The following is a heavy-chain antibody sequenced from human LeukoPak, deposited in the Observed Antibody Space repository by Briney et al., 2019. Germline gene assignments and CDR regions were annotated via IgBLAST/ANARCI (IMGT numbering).Heavy chain of an antibody. D-gene: IGHD5-18*01. CDR1: GGSISIYY. CDR2: IHYGGST. V-gene: IGHV4-59*01. Sequence: PSETLSLTCTVSGGSISIYYWSWIRQSPGKGLEWVGYIHYGGSTNHNPSLKSRVTMSVDTSKNQLSLKLNSVPAADTAVYYCARGTAHGFDIWGQGTMVTVSS. CDR3: ARGTAHGFDI. J-gene: IGHJ3*02.